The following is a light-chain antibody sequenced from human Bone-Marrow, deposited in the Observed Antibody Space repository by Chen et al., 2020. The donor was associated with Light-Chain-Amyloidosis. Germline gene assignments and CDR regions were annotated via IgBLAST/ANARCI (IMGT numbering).Light chain of an antibody. CDR3: QVWDSSIVV. CDR1: KLSSKY. CDR2: QTT. J-gene: IGLJ3*02. Sequence: SYELTQSTSVSVSPGQTASITCSGDKLSSKYVFWYQQKPGQAPVMVIYQTTTRPSGNPERFSGSNSGNAATLTISGTQAMDEGDYYCQVWDSSIVVFGGGTKLTVL. V-gene: IGLV3-1*01.